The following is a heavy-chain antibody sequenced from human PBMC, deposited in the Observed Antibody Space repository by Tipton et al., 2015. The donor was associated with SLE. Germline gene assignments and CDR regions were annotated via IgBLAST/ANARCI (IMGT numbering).Heavy chain of an antibody. Sequence: TLSLTCTVSGGSISSYYWTWIRQPPGKGLEWIGYIYDSGSTNYNASLKSRVTISVDTSRNQFSLKLRSVTAADTAVYYCARGRWDVPEGWFDPWGQGTLVTVSS. D-gene: IGHD2-2*01. CDR3: ARGRWDVPEGWFDP. CDR1: GGSISSYY. V-gene: IGHV4-59*01. J-gene: IGHJ5*02. CDR2: IYDSGST.